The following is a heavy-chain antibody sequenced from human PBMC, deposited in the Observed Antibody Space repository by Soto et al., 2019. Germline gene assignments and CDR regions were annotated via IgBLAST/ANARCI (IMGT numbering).Heavy chain of an antibody. CDR3: AKRDSGSVRSPPLINY. J-gene: IGHJ4*02. CDR2: VGGGGDNT. D-gene: IGHD3-10*01. V-gene: IGHV3-23*01. CDR1: GFTFSSYS. Sequence: EVQLLESGGGLVQPGGSLRLSCAASGFTFSSYSMNWVRQAPGKGLEWVASVGGGGDNTFYADSVKGRFTISRDDSKNTVYLQMNSLRAEDTGVYFCAKRDSGSVRSPPLINYWGQGTLVTVSS.